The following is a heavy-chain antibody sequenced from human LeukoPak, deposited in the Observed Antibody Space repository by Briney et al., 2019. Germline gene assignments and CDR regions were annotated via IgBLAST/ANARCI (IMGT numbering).Heavy chain of an antibody. CDR2: IKQDGSEK. CDR3: ARDCKSAWRAYSYGPNPHIFDY. CDR1: GFTFSSYW. J-gene: IGHJ4*02. D-gene: IGHD5-18*01. V-gene: IGHV3-7*01. Sequence: PGGSLRLSCAASGFTFSSYWMSWVRQTPGKGLEWVANIKQDGSEKYYVDSVKGRFTISRDNAKNSLYLQMNSLRAEDTAVYYCARDCKSAWRAYSYGPNPHIFDYWGQGTLVSGSS.